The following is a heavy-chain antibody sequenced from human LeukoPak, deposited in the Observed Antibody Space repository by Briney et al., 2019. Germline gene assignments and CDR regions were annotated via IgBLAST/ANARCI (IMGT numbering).Heavy chain of an antibody. CDR3: ARLGFGSSWYWFDP. Sequence: ASVKVSRKASGYTFTSYGISWVRQAPGQGLEWMGWISAYNGNTNYAQKLQGRVTMTTDTSPSTAYMELRSPRSDDTAVYYCARLGFGSSWYWFDPWGQGTLVTVSS. CDR1: GYTFTSYG. V-gene: IGHV1-18*01. J-gene: IGHJ5*02. CDR2: ISAYNGNT. D-gene: IGHD6-13*01.